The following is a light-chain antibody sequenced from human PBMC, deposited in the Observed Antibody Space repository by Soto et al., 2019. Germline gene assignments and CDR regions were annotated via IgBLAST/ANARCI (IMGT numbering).Light chain of an antibody. Sequence: QSALTQPPSVSGAPGQRVTISCTGNNSNLGAGYDVHWYQQLPGAAPKLVIFGNINRPSGVPERFSGSKSGTSASLAITGLQAEEEADYYCQAYDYSLTAFVFGGGTKVTVL. CDR1: NSNLGAGYD. CDR2: GNI. CDR3: QAYDYSLTAFV. J-gene: IGLJ3*02. V-gene: IGLV1-40*01.